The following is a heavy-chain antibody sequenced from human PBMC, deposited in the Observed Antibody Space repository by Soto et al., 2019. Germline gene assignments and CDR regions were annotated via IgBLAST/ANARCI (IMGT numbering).Heavy chain of an antibody. CDR3: AKGRGGSGSLTPRVDF. CDR1: GFTFNNYA. V-gene: IGHV3-23*01. CDR2: ISGGGDTT. D-gene: IGHD3-10*01. J-gene: IGHJ4*02. Sequence: EVQLLDSGGGLVQPGGSLRLSCAASGFTFNNYAMTWVRQAPGKGLEWVSAISGGGDTTSYADSVKGRFTVSRDGSKNTLYLQVSSLRAEDTALYYCAKGRGGSGSLTPRVDFWGQGTLVTVSS.